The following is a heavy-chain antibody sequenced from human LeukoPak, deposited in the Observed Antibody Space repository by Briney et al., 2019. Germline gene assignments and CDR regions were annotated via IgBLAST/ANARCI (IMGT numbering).Heavy chain of an antibody. CDR3: TTDNEYYGMDV. CDR1: GFTFSSAW. V-gene: IGHV3-15*01. CDR2: IKSKTGGGTT. J-gene: IGHJ6*02. D-gene: IGHD1-1*01. Sequence: GGSLRLSCAASGFTFSSAWMSWVRQAPGQGLEWVGRIKSKTGGGTTDYAAPLKGRFTISRDDSKNTIYLQINSLKTDDTAVYYCTTDNEYYGMDVWGQGTTVTVSS.